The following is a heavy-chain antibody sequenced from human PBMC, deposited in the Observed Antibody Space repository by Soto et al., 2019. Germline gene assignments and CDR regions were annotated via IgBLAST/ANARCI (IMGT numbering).Heavy chain of an antibody. V-gene: IGHV3-23*01. CDR3: TKRGANWGPLED. CDR1: GFTFSNYA. J-gene: IGHJ4*02. Sequence: EVEILESGGGLVQPGGSLRLSCTVSGFTFSNYAFTWARQAPGKGLEWVSTIGTSASDTNYADSVKGRFTTFRDDSKNTLIRQMNSLRAEDTAVYYCTKRGANWGPLEDWGQGTLVTVSS. D-gene: IGHD7-27*01. CDR2: IGTSASDT.